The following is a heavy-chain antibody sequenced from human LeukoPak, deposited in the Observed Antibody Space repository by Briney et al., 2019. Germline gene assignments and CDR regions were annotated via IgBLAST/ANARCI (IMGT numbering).Heavy chain of an antibody. CDR2: VNHSGSI. CDR1: GESLSGYS. D-gene: IGHD3-16*01. V-gene: IGHV4-34*01. J-gene: IGHJ5*02. CDR3: ARGIWSYEYVPFDP. Sequence: SETLSLTCGVYGESLSGYSWSWIRQPPGKGLEWIGEVNHSGSIIYNQSLKSRVTISVDTSENHFSLKLSSVTAADTAVYYCARGIWSYEYVPFDPWGQGTLVTVSS.